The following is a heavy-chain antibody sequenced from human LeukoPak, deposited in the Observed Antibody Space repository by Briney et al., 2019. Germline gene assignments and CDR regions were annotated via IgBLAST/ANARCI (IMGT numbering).Heavy chain of an antibody. D-gene: IGHD3-10*01. CDR1: GGSISSSNW. CDR3: ASAGFDSNLDY. J-gene: IGHJ4*02. CDR2: IYHSGST. V-gene: IGHV4-4*02. Sequence: PSETLSLTCAVPGGSISSSNWWSWVRQPPGKGLEWIGEIYHSGSTNYDPSLKSRVTISVDKSKNQFSLKLSSVTAADTAVYYCASAGFDSNLDYWGQGTLVTVSS.